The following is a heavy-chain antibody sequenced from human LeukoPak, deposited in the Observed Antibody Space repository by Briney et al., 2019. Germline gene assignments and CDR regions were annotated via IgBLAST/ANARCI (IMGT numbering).Heavy chain of an antibody. J-gene: IGHJ4*02. D-gene: IGHD1-26*01. CDR1: GGSISSSNYY. CDR3: ASPSGTYYSRFHY. Sequence: ETLSLTCTVSGGSISSSNYYWGWIRQPPGKGLEWIGSIYYSGSTYYNPSLKSRVTISVDTSKNQVSLKLSSVTAADTAVYYCASPSGTYYSRFHYWGQGALVTVSS. CDR2: IYYSGST. V-gene: IGHV4-39*01.